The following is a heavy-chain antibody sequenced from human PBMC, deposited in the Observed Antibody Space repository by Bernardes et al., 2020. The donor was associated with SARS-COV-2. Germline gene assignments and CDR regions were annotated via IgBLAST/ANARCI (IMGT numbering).Heavy chain of an antibody. D-gene: IGHD2-2*01. CDR2: ISCGGSYT. CDR3: ARGSLFYHNDEGPFHD. Sequence: GGPLRLSCVASGFNFATYKMSWVRQAPGVGLEWLSHISCGGSYTYYTDSVTARFTISRDNAKNSLYLQMNSLRDEDTAVYYCARGSLFYHNDEGPFHDWGQGTLVTVSS. J-gene: IGHJ4*02. V-gene: IGHV3-48*02. CDR1: GFNFATYK.